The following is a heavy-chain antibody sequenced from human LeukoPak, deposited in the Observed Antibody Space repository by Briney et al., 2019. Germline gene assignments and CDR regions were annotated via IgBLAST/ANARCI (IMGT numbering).Heavy chain of an antibody. Sequence: GVKLRLSGSASGFTFDDYAMHWVPPAPGIGLMGVSLISWDGGSSYYADSVKGRFTISRDNSRHTLYLQMNSLGAEDTALYYCAKDKEYSGFGPILSGYYYGMDVWGKGTTVTVSS. V-gene: IGHV3-43D*04. CDR3: AKDKEYSGFGPILSGYYYGMDV. CDR2: ISWDGGSS. D-gene: IGHD5-12*01. CDR1: GFTFDDYA. J-gene: IGHJ6*04.